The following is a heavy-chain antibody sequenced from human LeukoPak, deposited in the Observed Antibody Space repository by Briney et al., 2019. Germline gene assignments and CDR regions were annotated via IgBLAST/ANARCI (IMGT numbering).Heavy chain of an antibody. V-gene: IGHV4-39*01. Sequence: SETLSLTCTVSGGSISSSAYSWGWIRQPPGKGLDWIGNIYDSGNTYYNPSLKSRVTISVDTSKNQFSLKLNSVTAADTAVYYCARQSGPGYSSTWYFDYWGQGTLVTVSS. J-gene: IGHJ4*02. CDR2: IYDSGNT. CDR3: ARQSGPGYSSTWYFDY. D-gene: IGHD6-13*01. CDR1: GGSISSSAYS.